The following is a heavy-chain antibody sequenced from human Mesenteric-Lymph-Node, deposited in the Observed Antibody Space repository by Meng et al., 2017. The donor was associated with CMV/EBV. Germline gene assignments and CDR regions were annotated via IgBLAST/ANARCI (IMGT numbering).Heavy chain of an antibody. CDR2: IFGDGTT. V-gene: IGHV3-53*01. Sequence: GESLKISCAGSGLIVSSNYMSWVRQAPGKGLEWVSVIFGDGTTYYAGSVRGRFTISRDNSKDTLYLQMNSLRAEDTAVYYCARGLYLDVWGQGTTVTVSS. CDR3: ARGLYLDV. D-gene: IGHD2-15*01. J-gene: IGHJ6*02. CDR1: GLIVSSNY.